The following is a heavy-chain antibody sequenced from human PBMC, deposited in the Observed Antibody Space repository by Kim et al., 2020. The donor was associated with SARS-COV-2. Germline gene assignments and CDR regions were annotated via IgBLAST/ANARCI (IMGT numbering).Heavy chain of an antibody. CDR3: ARAGYYDSSGYYGDY. J-gene: IGHJ4*02. CDR1: GGSFSGYY. D-gene: IGHD3-22*01. CDR2: INHSGST. Sequence: SETLSLTCAVYGGSFSGYYWSWIRQPPGKGLEWIGEINHSGSTNYNPSLKSRVTISVDTSKNQFSLKLSSVTAADTAVYYCARAGYYDSSGYYGDYWGQGTLVTVSS. V-gene: IGHV4-34*01.